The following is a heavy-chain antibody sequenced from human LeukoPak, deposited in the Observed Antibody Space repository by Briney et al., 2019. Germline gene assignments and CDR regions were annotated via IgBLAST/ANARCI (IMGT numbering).Heavy chain of an antibody. CDR2: ISYDGSNK. D-gene: IGHD2-2*01. CDR1: GFAFSSYA. J-gene: IGHJ4*02. V-gene: IGHV3-30*18. CDR3: EKGVPQLRGAFDC. Sequence: GGSLRLSCAASGFAFSSYAMSWVRQAPGKGLEWVAVISYDGSNKYYADSMKGRFTISRDNSKNTLYLQMNSLRAEDTAVYYCEKGVPQLRGAFDCWGQGTLVTVSS.